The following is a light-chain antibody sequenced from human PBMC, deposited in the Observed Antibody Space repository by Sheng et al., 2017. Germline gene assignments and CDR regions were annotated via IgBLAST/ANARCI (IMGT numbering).Light chain of an antibody. J-gene: IGLJ1*01. CDR3: YSPDTSGFQGV. CDR1: ALPTKY. Sequence: SYELTQPPSVSVSPGQTARITCSGDALPTKYAYWFQQKSGQAPXLVIYDDNKRPSGIPERFSGSSSGTMATLTISGAQVDDEADYYCYSPDTSGFQGVFGAGTKLSVV. CDR2: DDN. V-gene: IGLV3-10*01.